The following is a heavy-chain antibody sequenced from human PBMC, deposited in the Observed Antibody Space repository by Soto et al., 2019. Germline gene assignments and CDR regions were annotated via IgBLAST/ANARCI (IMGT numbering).Heavy chain of an antibody. D-gene: IGHD2-2*01. CDR2: ISWDGGST. CDR3: AKDIAQYQLFTYGMDV. V-gene: IGHV3-43*01. J-gene: IGHJ6*02. CDR1: GFTFDDYT. Sequence: EVQLVESGGVVVQPGGSLRLSCAASGFTFDDYTMHWVRQAPGKGLEWVSLISWDGGSTYYADSVKGRFTISRDNSKNSLYLQMTSLRTEDTALYYCAKDIAQYQLFTYGMDVCGQGTTVTVS.